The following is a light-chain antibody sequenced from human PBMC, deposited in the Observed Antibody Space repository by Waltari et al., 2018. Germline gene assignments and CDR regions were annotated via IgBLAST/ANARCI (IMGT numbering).Light chain of an antibody. J-gene: IGLJ2*01. V-gene: IGLV3-1*01. CDR1: ILGGKY. CDR2: QDR. CDR3: QAWDSSTAV. Sequence: SYELTKQTSVSVTPGQTASINCSESILGGKYACWYAQKPGQYPVLVIYQDRKRPSGIPERFSGSNSGNTAALTISGTQAMDEADYYRQAWDSSTAVFGGGTKLTVL.